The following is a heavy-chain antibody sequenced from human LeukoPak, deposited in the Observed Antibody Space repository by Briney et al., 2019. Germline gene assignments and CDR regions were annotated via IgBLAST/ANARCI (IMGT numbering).Heavy chain of an antibody. J-gene: IGHJ4*02. CDR2: IYSGGST. D-gene: IGHD3-22*01. Sequence: QPGGSLRLSCAASGFTVSSNYMSSVRQAPGKGLEWGSVIYSGGSTYYADSVKGRLTISRDNSKNTLYLQMNSLRAEDTAVYYCARDVYYYDSSAKGGYYFDYWGQGTLVTVSS. V-gene: IGHV3-53*01. CDR1: GFTVSSNY. CDR3: ARDVYYYDSSAKGGYYFDY.